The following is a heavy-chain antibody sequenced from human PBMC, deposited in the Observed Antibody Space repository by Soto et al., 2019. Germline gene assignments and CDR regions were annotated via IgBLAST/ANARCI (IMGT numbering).Heavy chain of an antibody. Sequence: QVQLVQSGAEVKKPGSSVKVSCKASVGTFSNYAISWVRQAPGQGLVWIGGIIPIFSTAEYAQKFQGRVTITADESTSTAYMELNSLRSEDTAVYYCSTAIVRGIITTFPYYYCGMDFWGQGTTVTVSS. CDR3: STAIVRGIITTFPYYYCGMDF. J-gene: IGHJ6*02. CDR1: VGTFSNYA. CDR2: IIPIFSTA. V-gene: IGHV1-69*12. D-gene: IGHD3-10*01.